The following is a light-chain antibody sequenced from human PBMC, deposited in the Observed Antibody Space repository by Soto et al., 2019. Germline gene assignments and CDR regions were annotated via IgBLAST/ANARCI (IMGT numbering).Light chain of an antibody. J-gene: IGKJ1*01. CDR1: QGISSF. CDR2: AAS. V-gene: IGKV1-9*01. CDR3: QQYMSYS. Sequence: IQLTQSPSSLSASVGDSVTITCRASQGISSFLAWYQQKPGKAPKLLIYAASTLQSGVPSRFSGSGSGTDFTLTISSLQPDDFATYYCQQYMSYSFGQGTKVDIK.